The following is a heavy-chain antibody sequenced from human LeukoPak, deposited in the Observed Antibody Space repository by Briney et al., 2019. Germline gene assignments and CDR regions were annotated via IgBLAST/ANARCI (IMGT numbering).Heavy chain of an antibody. CDR1: GFTFSSYA. V-gene: IGHV3-21*01. J-gene: IGHJ4*02. CDR3: ARQGIAAAGMVDY. CDR2: ISSSSSYI. Sequence: GGSPRLSCAASGFTFSSYAMNWIRQAPGKGLEWVSSISSSSSYIYYADSVKGRFTISRDNAKNSLYLQMNSLRAEDTAVYYCARQGIAAAGMVDYWGQGTLVTVSS. D-gene: IGHD6-13*01.